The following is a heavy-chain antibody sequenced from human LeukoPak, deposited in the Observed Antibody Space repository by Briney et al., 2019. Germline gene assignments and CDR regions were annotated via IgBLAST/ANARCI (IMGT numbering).Heavy chain of an antibody. CDR2: IYTSGTT. J-gene: IGHJ4*02. CDR3: ARGPYCGGDCYFGY. D-gene: IGHD2-21*01. V-gene: IGHV4-4*07. Sequence: SETLSLTCTVSGASISSYSWSWIRQPAGKGLEWIGRIYTSGTTNYNPSLKSRVTMPVDTSKNQFSLKLSSVTAADTAVYYCARGPYCGGDCYFGYWGQGTLVTVSS. CDR1: GASISSYS.